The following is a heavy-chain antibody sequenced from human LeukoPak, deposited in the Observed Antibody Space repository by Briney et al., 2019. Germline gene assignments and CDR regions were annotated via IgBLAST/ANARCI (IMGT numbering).Heavy chain of an antibody. CDR3: AKDLAFYHY. J-gene: IGHJ4*02. CDR1: GFTFSNYG. V-gene: IGHV3-23*01. D-gene: IGHD3-16*02. Sequence: GGSLGLSCAASGFTFSNYGMSWARQAPGKGLEWVSGISDSGGSTYYVDSVKGRFTISRDNSKNTLYLQMNSLRGEDTAVYYCAKDLAFYHYWGQGTLVTVSS. CDR2: ISDSGGST.